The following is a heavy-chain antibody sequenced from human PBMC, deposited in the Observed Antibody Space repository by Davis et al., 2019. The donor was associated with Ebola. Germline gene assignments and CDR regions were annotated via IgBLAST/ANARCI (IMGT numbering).Heavy chain of an antibody. J-gene: IGHJ6*02. D-gene: IGHD5-24*01. CDR1: GFTFSSYW. CDR2: INSDGSST. V-gene: IGHV3-74*01. CDR3: TTDSDGSVGGYYYYYGMDV. Sequence: PGGSLRLSCAASGFTFSSYWMHWVRQAPGKGLVWVSRINSDGSSTSYADSVKGRFTISRDNAKNSLYLQMNSLKTEDTAVYYCTTDSDGSVGGYYYYYGMDVWGQGTTVTVSS.